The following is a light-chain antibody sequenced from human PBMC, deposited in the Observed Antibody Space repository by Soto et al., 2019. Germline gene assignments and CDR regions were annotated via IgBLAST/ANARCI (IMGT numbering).Light chain of an antibody. CDR3: QQYGSSPL. J-gene: IGKJ1*01. CDR1: QTVRNNY. Sequence: EFVLTQSPGTLSLSPGERATLSCRASQTVRNNYLAWYQQKPGQAPRLLIYDASSRATGIPDRFSGGGSGTDFTLTISRLEPEDFAVYYCQQYGSSPLFGQGTKVDIK. CDR2: DAS. V-gene: IGKV3-20*01.